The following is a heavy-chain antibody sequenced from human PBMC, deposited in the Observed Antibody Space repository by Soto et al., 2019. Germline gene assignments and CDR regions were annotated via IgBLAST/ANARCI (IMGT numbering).Heavy chain of an antibody. J-gene: IGHJ5*02. CDR1: GFTFSSYA. D-gene: IGHD2-8*01. CDR2: ISGSGGST. V-gene: IGHV3-23*01. Sequence: EVQLLESGGGLVQPGGSLRLSCAASGFTFSSYAMSWVRQAPGKGLEWVSAISGSGGSTYYADSVKGRFTISRDNSKNTLYLQMNSLRAEVTAVYYCAKVMVSIGWFDPWGQGTLVTVSS. CDR3: AKVMVSIGWFDP.